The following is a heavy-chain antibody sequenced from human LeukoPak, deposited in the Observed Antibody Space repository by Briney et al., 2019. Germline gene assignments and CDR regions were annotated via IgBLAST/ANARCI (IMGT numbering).Heavy chain of an antibody. Sequence: ASVKVSCKASGCTFTSYGISWVRQAPGQGLEWMGWISAYNGNTNYAQKLQGRVTMTTDTSTSTAYMELRSLRSDDTAVYYCAREGIAVAGTYYFDYWGQGTLVTVSS. V-gene: IGHV1-18*01. CDR1: GCTFTSYG. J-gene: IGHJ4*02. CDR2: ISAYNGNT. D-gene: IGHD6-19*01. CDR3: AREGIAVAGTYYFDY.